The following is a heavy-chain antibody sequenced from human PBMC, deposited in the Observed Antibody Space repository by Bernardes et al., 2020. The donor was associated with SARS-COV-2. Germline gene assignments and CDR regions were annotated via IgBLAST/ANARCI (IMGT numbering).Heavy chain of an antibody. Sequence: SETLSLTCPVSGGSISSYYWSWIRQPPGKGLEWIGYIYYSGSTNYNPSLKSRVTISVDTSKNQFSLKLSSVTAADTAVYYCARVSGWYYFDYWGQGTLVTVSS. CDR1: GGSISSYY. V-gene: IGHV4-59*01. CDR3: ARVSGWYYFDY. D-gene: IGHD6-19*01. CDR2: IYYSGST. J-gene: IGHJ4*02.